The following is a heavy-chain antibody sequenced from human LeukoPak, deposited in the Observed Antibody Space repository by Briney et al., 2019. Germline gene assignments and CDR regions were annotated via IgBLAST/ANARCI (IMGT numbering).Heavy chain of an antibody. V-gene: IGHV7-4-1*02. D-gene: IGHD1-26*01. CDR3: VTELSGSFPT. CDR1: GYTFTTYA. CDR2: INTNTGNP. Sequence: ASVKVSCKASGYTFTTYAMNWVRQAPGQGLEWMGWINTNTGNPTYAQGFTGRFVFSLDTSVSTAYLQISSLKAEDTAVYYCVTELSGSFPTWGQGTLLTVSS. J-gene: IGHJ4*02.